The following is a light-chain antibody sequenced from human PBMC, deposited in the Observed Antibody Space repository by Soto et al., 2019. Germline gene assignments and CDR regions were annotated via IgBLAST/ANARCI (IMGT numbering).Light chain of an antibody. CDR1: QRVLYSSSNKNY. J-gene: IGKJ1*01. CDR3: QQYCSSPWT. Sequence: DIVMTQSPDSLAVSLGERATINCKSSQRVLYSSSNKNYLAWYQQKPGQPPKLLIYWASTRESGVPDRFSGSRSRTDFTLTISSLQAEDVAVYYCQQYCSSPWTFGQGTKVAIK. CDR2: WAS. V-gene: IGKV4-1*01.